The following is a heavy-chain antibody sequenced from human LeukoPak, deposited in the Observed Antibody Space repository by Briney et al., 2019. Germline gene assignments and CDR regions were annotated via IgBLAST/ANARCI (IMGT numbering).Heavy chain of an antibody. J-gene: IGHJ4*02. D-gene: IGHD4-17*01. CDR1: GGTFSNYA. V-gene: IGHV1-69*05. Sequence: GASVKVSCKASGGTFSNYAFSWVRQAPGQGLEWMGGIIPFFGTPMYAQNFQGRVNMTTDPSTRIVYMEMRNLRSDDTALYYCATEGGWQPTDYGDHVYWGRGTLVTVSS. CDR2: IIPFFGTP. CDR3: ATEGGWQPTDYGDHVY.